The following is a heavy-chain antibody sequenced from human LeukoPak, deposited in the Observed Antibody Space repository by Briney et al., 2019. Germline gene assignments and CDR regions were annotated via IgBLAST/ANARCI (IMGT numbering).Heavy chain of an antibody. CDR1: GFTFSSYA. D-gene: IGHD4-23*01. CDR3: AKPRTKGGKLYFGY. Sequence: GGSLGLSCAASGFTFSSYAMSWVRQAPGKGLEWVSAISGSGGSTYYADSVKGRFTISRDNSKNTLYLQMNSLRAEDTAVYYCAKPRTKGGKLYFGYWGQGTLVTVSS. J-gene: IGHJ4*02. CDR2: ISGSGGST. V-gene: IGHV3-23*01.